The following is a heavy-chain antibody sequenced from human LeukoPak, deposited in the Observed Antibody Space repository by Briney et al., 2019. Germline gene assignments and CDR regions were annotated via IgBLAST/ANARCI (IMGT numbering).Heavy chain of an antibody. V-gene: IGHV1-69*06. CDR3: ARGGIRRDGYNYADSTPDY. J-gene: IGHJ4*02. CDR2: IIPIFGTA. Sequence: SVEVSCKASGGTFSSYAISWVRQAPAQGLEWMGGIIPIFGTANYAQKFQGRVTITADKSTSTAYMELSSLRSEDTAVYYCARGGIRRDGYNYADSTPDYWGQGTLVTVSS. CDR1: GGTFSSYA. D-gene: IGHD5-24*01.